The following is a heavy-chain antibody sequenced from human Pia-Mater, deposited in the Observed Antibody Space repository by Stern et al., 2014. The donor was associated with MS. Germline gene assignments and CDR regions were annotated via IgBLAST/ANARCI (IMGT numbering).Heavy chain of an antibody. CDR1: GFTFSPFS. CDR3: VTPTPAHY. J-gene: IGHJ4*02. D-gene: IGHD2-15*01. Sequence: EVQLVESGGGLVQPGGSLRLSCTASGFTFSPFSMNWVRQAPGKGLEWVAYISGNGTTTYYSDSVKGRFTISRDNANNSLYLQMNGLRDEDTAVYYCVTPTPAHYWGQGTLVTVSS. V-gene: IGHV3-48*02. CDR2: ISGNGTTT.